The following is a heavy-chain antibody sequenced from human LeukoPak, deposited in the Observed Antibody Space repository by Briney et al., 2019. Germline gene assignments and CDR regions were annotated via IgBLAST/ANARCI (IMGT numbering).Heavy chain of an antibody. CDR1: GFTFADYA. D-gene: IGHD1-1*01. CDR3: SRDHFRTGTTRAPWFDP. CDR2: ITTQDCGATT. J-gene: IGHJ5*02. V-gene: IGHV3-49*04. Sequence: GGSLRLPCRGIGFTFADYAMSWVRQAPGKGLEWVAFITTQDCGATTEYAASLRGRFTVSRDDSKSVAYLQLNRLTIEDTATYYCSRDHFRTGTTRAPWFDPWGQGTLVTVSS.